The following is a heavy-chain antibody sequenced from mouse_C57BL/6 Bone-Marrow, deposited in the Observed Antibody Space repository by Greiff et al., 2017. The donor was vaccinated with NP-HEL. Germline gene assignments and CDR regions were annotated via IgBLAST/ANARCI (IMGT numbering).Heavy chain of an antibody. CDR2: FYPGSGSI. CDR1: GYTFTEYT. Sequence: QVQLQQSGAELVKPGASVKLSCKASGYTFTEYTIHWVKQRSGQGLEWIGWFYPGSGSIKYNEKFKDKATLTADKSSSTVYMELSRLTSEDSAVYFCARHGPYYYGSRRLYWYFDVWGTGTTVTVSS. V-gene: IGHV1-62-2*01. J-gene: IGHJ1*03. D-gene: IGHD1-1*01. CDR3: ARHGPYYYGSRRLYWYFDV.